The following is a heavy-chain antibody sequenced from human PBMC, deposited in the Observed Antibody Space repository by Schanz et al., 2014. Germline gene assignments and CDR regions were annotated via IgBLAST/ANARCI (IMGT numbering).Heavy chain of an antibody. CDR1: GFTFSSYA. D-gene: IGHD2-8*02. V-gene: IGHV3-23*04. CDR2: ISSGGGST. Sequence: EVQLVESGGDLVQPGGSLRLSCSASGFTFSSYAMSWVRQAPGKGLEWVSSISSGGGSTYYADSVKGRFTISRDNSKNTLYLQMKSLRAEDTAVYYCAKTLFPGGTQTFGNWGRGTLVTVSS. J-gene: IGHJ4*02. CDR3: AKTLFPGGTQTFGN.